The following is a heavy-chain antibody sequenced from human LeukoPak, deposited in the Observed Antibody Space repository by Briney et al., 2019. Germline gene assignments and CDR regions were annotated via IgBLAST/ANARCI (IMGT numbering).Heavy chain of an antibody. CDR2: TYYRSKWYN. J-gene: IGHJ4*02. D-gene: IGHD3-22*01. Sequence: SQTLSLTCAISGDSFSSNSAAWNWIRQSPSRGLEWLGRTYYRSKWYNDYAVSVKSRITINPDTSKNQFSLQLNSVTPEDTAVYYCARVLGSSGYYPFDYWGQGTLVTVSS. CDR1: GDSFSSNSAA. CDR3: ARVLGSSGYYPFDY. V-gene: IGHV6-1*01.